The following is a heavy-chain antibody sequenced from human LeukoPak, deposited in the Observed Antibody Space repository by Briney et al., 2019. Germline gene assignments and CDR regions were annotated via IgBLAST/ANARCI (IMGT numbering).Heavy chain of an antibody. D-gene: IGHD6-13*01. CDR3: AAQGGSSSWVGY. CDR2: IYYSGST. J-gene: IGHJ4*02. CDR1: GGSISSYY. Sequence: SETLSLTCTVSGGSISSYYWSWIRQPPGKGLEWIGYIYYSGSTNYNPSLKSRVTISVDTSKNQFSLKLSSVTAADTAVYYCAAQGGSSSWVGYWGQGTLVTVSS. V-gene: IGHV4-59*01.